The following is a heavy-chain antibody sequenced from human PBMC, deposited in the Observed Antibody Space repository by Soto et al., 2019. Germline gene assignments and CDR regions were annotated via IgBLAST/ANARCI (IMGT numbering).Heavy chain of an antibody. CDR2: IWPDGSNK. CDR3: ARDFDPLRHYYDSSGPYYYGMDV. J-gene: IGHJ6*02. CDR1: GFPFSTYG. Sequence: PGGSLRLSCAASGFPFSTYGLHWVRQAPGQGLEWVAVIWPDGSNKYYADSVKGRFTISRDNSKNTLSLQMNSLRAEDTAVYYCARDFDPLRHYYDSSGPYYYGMDVWGQGTTVTVSS. D-gene: IGHD3-22*01. V-gene: IGHV3-33*01.